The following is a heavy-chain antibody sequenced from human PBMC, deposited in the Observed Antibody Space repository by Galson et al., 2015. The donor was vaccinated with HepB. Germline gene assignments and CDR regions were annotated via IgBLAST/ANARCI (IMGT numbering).Heavy chain of an antibody. CDR3: ARGEDYDISAGLYSPDASDT. Sequence: SVKVSCKASGGTFSSYAISWVRQAPGQGLEWMGRIIPVFGTTNYAQKFQARVTITADKSTNTAYMELNSLRSDDTAVYYCARGEDYDISAGLYSPDASDTRGQGTMVTVAS. J-gene: IGHJ3*02. CDR1: GGTFSSYA. D-gene: IGHD3-9*01. V-gene: IGHV1-69*06. CDR2: IIPVFGTT.